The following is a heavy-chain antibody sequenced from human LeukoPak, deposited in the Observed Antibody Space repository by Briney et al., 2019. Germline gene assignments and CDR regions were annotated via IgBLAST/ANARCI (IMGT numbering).Heavy chain of an antibody. D-gene: IGHD1-7*01. CDR1: GFTFSSYA. CDR3: ATAIDNWNYAFDC. J-gene: IGHJ4*02. CDR2: ISGSGGST. Sequence: GGSLRLSCAASGFTFSSYAMSWVRQAPGKGLEWVSAISGSGGSTYYADSVKGRFTISRDNSRNTLYLQMNSLRAEDTAVYYCATAIDNWNYAFDCWGQGALVTVSS. V-gene: IGHV3-23*01.